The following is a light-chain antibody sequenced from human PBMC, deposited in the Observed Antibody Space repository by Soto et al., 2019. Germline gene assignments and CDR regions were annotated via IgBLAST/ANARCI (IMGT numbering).Light chain of an antibody. Sequence: QSALTQPASVSGSPGQSITISCTGTISDVGSYNLVSWYQQHPGRAPKVMIYEVSKRPSGVSNRFSGSKSGNTASLTISGLQAEDDADYYCCSYAGSPTFGVFGTGTKVTVL. CDR1: ISDVGSYNL. J-gene: IGLJ1*01. CDR3: CSYAGSPTFGV. V-gene: IGLV2-23*02. CDR2: EVS.